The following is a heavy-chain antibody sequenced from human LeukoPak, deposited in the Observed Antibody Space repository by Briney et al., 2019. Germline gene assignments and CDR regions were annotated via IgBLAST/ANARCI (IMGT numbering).Heavy chain of an antibody. V-gene: IGHV3-30*03. CDR3: ARETITMVRGVIIGAFDI. J-gene: IGHJ3*02. CDR1: GFPFSDYG. D-gene: IGHD3-10*01. Sequence: GRSLRLSCAASGFPFSDYGMYWVRQAPGKGLEWLAVISHDGNNKYYADSVKGRITISRDNSMNTLYLQMNSLRAEDTAVYCCARETITMVRGVIIGAFDIWGQGTMVTVSS. CDR2: ISHDGNNK.